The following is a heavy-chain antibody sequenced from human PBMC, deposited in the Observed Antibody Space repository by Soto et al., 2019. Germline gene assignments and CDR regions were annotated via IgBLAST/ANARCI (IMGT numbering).Heavy chain of an antibody. V-gene: IGHV3-23*01. J-gene: IGHJ6*02. CDR3: AKDPMTIFGVVTYYYGMDV. D-gene: IGHD3-3*01. CDR2: ISGSGGST. Sequence: GGSLRLSCAASGFTFSSYAMSWVRQAPGKGLEWVSAISGSGGSTYYADSVKGRFTISRDNSKNTLYLQMNSLRAEDTAVYYCAKDPMTIFGVVTYYYGMDVWGQGTTVTVSS. CDR1: GFTFSSYA.